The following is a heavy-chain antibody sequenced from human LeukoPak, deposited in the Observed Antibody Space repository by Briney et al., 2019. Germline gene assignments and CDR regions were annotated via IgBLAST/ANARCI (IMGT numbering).Heavy chain of an antibody. V-gene: IGHV3-23*01. D-gene: IGHD3-10*01. Sequence: GGSLRLSCAASGFTFSSYGMSWVRQAPGKGLEWVSAISGSGGGTYYADSVKGRFTISRDNSKNTLYLQMNSLRAEDTAVYYCAKPHMVRGVIRHFDYWGQGTLVTVSS. J-gene: IGHJ4*02. CDR3: AKPHMVRGVIRHFDY. CDR1: GFTFSSYG. CDR2: ISGSGGGT.